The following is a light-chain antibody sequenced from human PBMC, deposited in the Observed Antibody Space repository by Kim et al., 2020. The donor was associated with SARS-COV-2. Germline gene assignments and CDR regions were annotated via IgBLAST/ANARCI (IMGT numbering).Light chain of an antibody. V-gene: IGKV3-15*01. J-gene: IGKJ2*01. CDR1: QSISTN. Sequence: VSPGERAALSCRSSQSISTNLAWYQQKPGQAPRLLIYGVSTRATDIPARFSGSGSGTDFTLTISSLQSEDFAVYYCQQYNNWPPNTFGQGTKLEI. CDR2: GVS. CDR3: QQYNNWPPNT.